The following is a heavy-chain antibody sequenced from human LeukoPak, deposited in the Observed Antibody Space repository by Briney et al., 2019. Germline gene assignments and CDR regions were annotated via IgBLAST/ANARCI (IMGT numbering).Heavy chain of an antibody. CDR1: GFTLSSYN. V-gene: IGHV3-21*04. CDR3: ARVGNCGGDCYSADGPLDY. CDR2: ISASSSYI. D-gene: IGHD2-21*02. J-gene: IGHJ4*02. Sequence: PGGSLRLPCAASGFTLSSYNMNWVRQAPGKGLEWVSSISASSSYIYYADSVKGRFTISRDNAKNSLYLQMNSLRAEDTAVYYCARVGNCGGDCYSADGPLDYWGQGTLVTVSS.